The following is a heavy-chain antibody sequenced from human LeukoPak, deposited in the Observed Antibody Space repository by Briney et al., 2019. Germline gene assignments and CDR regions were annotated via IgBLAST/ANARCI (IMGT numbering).Heavy chain of an antibody. J-gene: IGHJ4*02. Sequence: GGSLRLSCAASGFTFSSYAMSWVRQAPGKGLEWVSAISGSGGSTYYADSVKGRFTISRDNSKNTLYLQMNSLRAEDTAAYYCAKKRGSYNSPSPYYFDYWGQGTLVTVSS. CDR1: GFTFSSYA. V-gene: IGHV3-23*01. CDR3: AKKRGSYNSPSPYYFDY. D-gene: IGHD1-26*01. CDR2: ISGSGGST.